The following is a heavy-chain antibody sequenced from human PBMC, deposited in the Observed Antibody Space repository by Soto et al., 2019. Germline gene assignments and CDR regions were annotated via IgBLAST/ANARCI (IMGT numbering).Heavy chain of an antibody. CDR1: GGSFSGYY. V-gene: IGHV4-34*01. CDR2: INHSGST. D-gene: IGHD3-3*01. CDR3: ARGLAIFGVVPLYYYGMDV. Sequence: PSETLSLTCAVYGGSFSGYYWSWIRQPPVKVLEWIGEINHSGSTNYNPSLKSRVTISVDTSKNQFSLKLSSVTAADTAVYYCARGLAIFGVVPLYYYGMDVWGQGTTVTVSS. J-gene: IGHJ6*02.